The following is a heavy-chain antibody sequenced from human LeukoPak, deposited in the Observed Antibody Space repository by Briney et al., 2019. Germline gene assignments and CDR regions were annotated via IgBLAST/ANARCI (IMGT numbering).Heavy chain of an antibody. D-gene: IGHD3-10*01. CDR3: AKDTRMYGSGSSFDY. J-gene: IGHJ4*02. CDR2: ISGSGGST. V-gene: IGHV3-23*01. Sequence: PGGSLRLSCAASGFTFSSYAMSWVRQAPGKGLEWVSAISGSGGSTYYADSVKGRFTISRDNSKNTLYLQMNSLRAEDTAVYYCAKDTRMYGSGSSFDYWGQGTLVTVSS. CDR1: GFTFSSYA.